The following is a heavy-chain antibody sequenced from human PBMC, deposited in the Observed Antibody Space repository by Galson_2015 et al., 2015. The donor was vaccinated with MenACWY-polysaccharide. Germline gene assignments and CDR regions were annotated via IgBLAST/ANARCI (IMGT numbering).Heavy chain of an antibody. CDR3: ARAGGKYCSGAGCNFNWFDP. CDR2: INGDGSAT. V-gene: IGHV3-74*01. D-gene: IGHD2-15*01. Sequence: FLRLSCAVSGFTLSTYWMHWVRQGPGKGLVWVSRINGDGSATSYADSVKGRFTISRDNTKNTLYLEMNSLRAEDTAVYYCARAGGKYCSGAGCNFNWFDPWGQGTMVTVSS. CDR1: GFTLSTYW. J-gene: IGHJ5*01.